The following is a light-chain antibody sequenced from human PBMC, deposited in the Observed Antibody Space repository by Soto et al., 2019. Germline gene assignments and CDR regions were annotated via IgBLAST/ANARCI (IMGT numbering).Light chain of an antibody. CDR2: EGS. CDR3: CSYAGTRTVL. Sequence: QSALTQPASVSGSPGQSITISCTGTSSDVETYKLVSWYQQYPGKAPKLIIYEGSKRPSGVSNRFSGSKSGNTASLTISGLRAEDEADYYGCSYAGTRTVLFGGGTQLTVL. J-gene: IGLJ2*01. V-gene: IGLV2-23*01. CDR1: SSDVETYKL.